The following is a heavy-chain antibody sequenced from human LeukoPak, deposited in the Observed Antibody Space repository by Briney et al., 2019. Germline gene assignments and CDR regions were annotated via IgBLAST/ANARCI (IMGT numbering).Heavy chain of an antibody. V-gene: IGHV4-34*01. CDR1: GGSFSGYY. J-gene: IGHJ4*02. CDR3: ARLAYYDFWSGYYR. Sequence: PSETLSLTCAVSGGSFSGYYCCWLRQTPAQWLRLIREINHSASTNYNPTLKTRVTISVDTSKTQFSLKLSSVTAADTAVYYCARLAYYDFWSGYYRWGQGTLVTVSS. CDR2: INHSAST. D-gene: IGHD3-3*01.